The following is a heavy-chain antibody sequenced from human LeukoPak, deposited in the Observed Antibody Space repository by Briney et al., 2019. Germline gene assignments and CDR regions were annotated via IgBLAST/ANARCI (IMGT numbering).Heavy chain of an antibody. CDR2: TNHSGST. Sequence: SQTLSLTCAVYGASFSGYYWSWILQPPGKGLEWIGETNHSGSTNYNPSLKSRVTISVDTSKNQFSLKLSSVTAADTAVYYCARGWDIVVVPAAIGDPFDYWGQGTLVTVSS. CDR3: ARGWDIVVVPAAIGDPFDY. D-gene: IGHD2-2*01. CDR1: GASFSGYY. V-gene: IGHV4-34*01. J-gene: IGHJ4*02.